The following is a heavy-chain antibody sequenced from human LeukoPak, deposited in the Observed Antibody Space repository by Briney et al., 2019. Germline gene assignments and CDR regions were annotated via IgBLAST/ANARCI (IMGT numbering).Heavy chain of an antibody. V-gene: IGHV3-64*01. Sequence: GGSLRLSCAASGFTFSSYSMNWVRQAPGKGLEYVSAISSNGGSTYYANSVKGRFTISRDNSKNTLYLQMGSLRAEDMAVYYCARVVSGYYLYNYYYYMDVWGKGTTVTVSS. CDR1: GFTFSSYS. CDR2: ISSNGGST. CDR3: ARVVSGYYLYNYYYYMDV. D-gene: IGHD3-22*01. J-gene: IGHJ6*03.